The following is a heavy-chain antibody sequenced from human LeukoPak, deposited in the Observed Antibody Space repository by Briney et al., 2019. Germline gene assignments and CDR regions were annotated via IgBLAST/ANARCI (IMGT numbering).Heavy chain of an antibody. J-gene: IGHJ2*01. Sequence: GGSLRLSCAASGFTFSSYAMHWVRQAPGKGLEWVAVISYGGSNKYYADPVKGRFTTSRDKSKNTLYLQMNSLRAEDTAVYFCARDLAVGRWPLWHFDLWGRGTLVTVSS. CDR1: GFTFSSYA. V-gene: IGHV3-30-3*01. CDR3: ARDLAVGRWPLWHFDL. D-gene: IGHD5-24*01. CDR2: ISYGGSNK.